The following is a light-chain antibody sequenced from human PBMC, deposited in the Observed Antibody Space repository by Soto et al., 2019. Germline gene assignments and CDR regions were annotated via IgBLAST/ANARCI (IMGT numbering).Light chain of an antibody. CDR2: WAS. J-gene: IGKJ5*01. CDR3: QQYYGSPIT. V-gene: IGKV4-1*01. CDR1: QSLLSRADNNNY. Sequence: DIVMTQSPDSLAVSLGERATINCKSSQSLLSRADNNNYLAWFQKKPGQPPKLLIYWASTRESGVPGRFSGSGSGIDFTLTISSLQAEDVAVYYCQQYYGSPITFGQGTRLEIK.